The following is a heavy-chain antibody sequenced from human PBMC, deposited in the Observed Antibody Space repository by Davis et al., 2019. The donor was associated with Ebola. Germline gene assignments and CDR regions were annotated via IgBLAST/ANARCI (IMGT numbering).Heavy chain of an antibody. V-gene: IGHV3-30*19. CDR1: GFTFSSYG. J-gene: IGHJ4*02. CDR2: ISYDGSNK. CDR3: ARAQFPTTSDH. Sequence: GESLKISCAASGFTFSSYGMHRVRQAPGKGLEWVAVISYDGSNKYYADSVKGRFTISRDNSKNTLYLQMNSLRAEDTAVYYCARAQFPTTSDHWGQGTLVTVSS. D-gene: IGHD1-1*01.